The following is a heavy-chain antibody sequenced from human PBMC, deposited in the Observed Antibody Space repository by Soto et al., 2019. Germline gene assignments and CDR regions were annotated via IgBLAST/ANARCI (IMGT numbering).Heavy chain of an antibody. V-gene: IGHV4-61*01. CDR3: ARVERGTATTVVDAFDI. D-gene: IGHD1-1*01. J-gene: IGHJ3*02. Sequence: SETLSLTCAVYGGFVSSGSYYWSWIRQPPGKGQEWIGEMSHSGGTHFNPSLKSRVTISVDTSKNQFSLKMSSVTAADTALYYCARVERGTATTVVDAFDIWGPGTMVTVSS. CDR2: MSHSGGT. CDR1: GGFVSSGSYY.